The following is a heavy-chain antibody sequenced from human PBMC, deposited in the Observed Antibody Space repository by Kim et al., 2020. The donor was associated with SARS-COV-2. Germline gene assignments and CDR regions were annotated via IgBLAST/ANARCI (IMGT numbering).Heavy chain of an antibody. CDR2: IIPIFGTA. CDR1: GGTFSSYA. D-gene: IGHD3-10*01. V-gene: IGHV1-69*13. J-gene: IGHJ5*02. CDR3: ARVLLWFGDDLGWFDP. Sequence: SVKVSCKASGGTFSSYAISWVRQAPGQGLEWMGGIIPIFGTANYAQKFQGRVTITADESTSTAYMELSSLRSEDTAVYYCARVLLWFGDDLGWFDPWGQGTLVTVSS.